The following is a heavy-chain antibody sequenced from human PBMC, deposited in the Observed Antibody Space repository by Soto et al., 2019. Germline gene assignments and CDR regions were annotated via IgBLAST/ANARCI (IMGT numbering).Heavy chain of an antibody. J-gene: IGHJ5*02. V-gene: IGHV4-30-2*01. CDR3: AGMPYTSGLRFDP. CDR2: IFQSGVT. D-gene: IGHD6-19*01. Sequence: SETLSLTCNMSGDSYSISTFSWSWIRQPPGKALQWIGFIFQSGVTSYNPSLASRVSISLDRSNNQCSLKLKSVTAADTAVYFCAGMPYTSGLRFDPWGPGTLVTVSS. CDR1: GDSYSISTFS.